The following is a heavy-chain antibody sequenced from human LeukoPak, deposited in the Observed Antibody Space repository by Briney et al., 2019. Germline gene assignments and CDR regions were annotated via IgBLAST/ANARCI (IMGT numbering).Heavy chain of an antibody. CDR1: GFTFSNAW. Sequence: GSLRLSCAASGFTFSNAWMSWVRHVPGKGLEWIGEINYTGSTSYNPSLKSRVTISVDTSKNQFSLKLNSVTAADTAVYYCASLSEYCSAGSCYLGWFDPWGQGTLVTVSS. D-gene: IGHD2-15*01. CDR3: ASLSEYCSAGSCYLGWFDP. V-gene: IGHV4-34*01. J-gene: IGHJ5*02. CDR2: INYTGST.